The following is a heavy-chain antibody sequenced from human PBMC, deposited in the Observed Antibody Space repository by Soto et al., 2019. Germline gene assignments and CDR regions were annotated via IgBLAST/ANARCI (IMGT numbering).Heavy chain of an antibody. V-gene: IGHV1-69*06. CDR3: ARDGIAVANRVGMDI. CDR1: GGAFRSYT. CDR2: ITPIFGAA. Sequence: QVQLVQSGAEVKKPGSSVKVSCKASGGAFRSYTISWVRQAPGQGLEWMGGITPIFGAANYAQKFEGRVTISADKSTTTAYMELTNLTSKDTALYYCARDGIAVANRVGMDIWGQGTKVIVSS. J-gene: IGHJ6*02. D-gene: IGHD6-19*01.